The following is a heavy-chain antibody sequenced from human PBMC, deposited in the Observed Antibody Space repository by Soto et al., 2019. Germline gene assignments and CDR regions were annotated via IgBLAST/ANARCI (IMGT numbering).Heavy chain of an antibody. CDR3: ARRGEEYGAYSVAY. D-gene: IGHD2-15*01. CDR1: GGTFSTYT. V-gene: IGHV1-69*12. Sequence: QVQLLQSGAEVKKPGSSVMLSCKASGGTFSTYTLSWVRQAPGQGLEWMGGIVPAFGATNYAQKFQGRVTITADESPSTAHMELSSLRSEATAVYYCARRGEEYGAYSVAYWGQGTLVTVSS. CDR2: IVPAFGAT. J-gene: IGHJ4*02.